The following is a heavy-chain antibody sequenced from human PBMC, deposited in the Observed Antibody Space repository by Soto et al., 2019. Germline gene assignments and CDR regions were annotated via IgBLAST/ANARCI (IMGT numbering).Heavy chain of an antibody. CDR2: ISAYNGNT. V-gene: IGHV1-18*01. J-gene: IGHJ2*01. D-gene: IGHD4-17*01. CDR1: GYTFTSYG. CDR3: ARRRTGDYGDYPPWYFDV. Sequence: QVQLVQSGAEVKKPGASVKVSCKASGYTFTSYGISWVRQAPGQGLEWMGWISAYNGNTNYAQKLQGRVTMTTDTCTSTAYMELRSLRSDDTAVYYYARRRTGDYGDYPPWYFDVWGRGTLVTVSS.